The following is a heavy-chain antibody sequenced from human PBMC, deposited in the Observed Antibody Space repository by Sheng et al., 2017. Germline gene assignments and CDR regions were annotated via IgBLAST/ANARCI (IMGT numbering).Heavy chain of an antibody. V-gene: IGHV3-30*18. D-gene: IGHD6-19*01. J-gene: IGHJ4*02. CDR1: GFTFSSYG. CDR3: AKDVVGIAVAGVDY. CDR2: ISYDGSNK. Sequence: QVQLVESGGGVVQPGRSLRLSCAASGFTFSSYGMHWVRQAPGKGLEWVAVISYDGSNKYYADSVKGRFTISRDNSKNTLYLQMNSLRAEDTAVYYCAKDVVGIAVAGVDYWGQGTLVTISS.